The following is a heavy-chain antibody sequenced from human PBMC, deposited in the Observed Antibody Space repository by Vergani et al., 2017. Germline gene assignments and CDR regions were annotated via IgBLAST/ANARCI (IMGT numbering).Heavy chain of an antibody. J-gene: IGHJ3*02. CDR2: IYPGDSDT. Sequence: EVQLVQSGAELKKPGESLKISCKASGYRFTDYWIAWVRQMPGKGLEWMGIIYPGDSDTRYSPSFQGQVTISADKSISTAYLQWSSLKASDTAMYYCARHTGGYGDYADAFDIWGQGTMVTVSS. V-gene: IGHV5-51*01. CDR3: ARHTGGYGDYADAFDI. CDR1: GYRFTDYW. D-gene: IGHD4-17*01.